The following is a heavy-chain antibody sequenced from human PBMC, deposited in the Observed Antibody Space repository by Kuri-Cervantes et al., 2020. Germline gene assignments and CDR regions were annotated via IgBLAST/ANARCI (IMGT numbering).Heavy chain of an antibody. D-gene: IGHD3-16*01. V-gene: IGHV1-46*01. CDR1: GYTFTSYC. Sequence: ASVKVSCKASGYTFTSYCMHWVRQAPGQGLEWMGIINPSSGSTSYAQKFQGRVTMTRDTSTSAVYMELSSLRYEDTAVYYCARVGYAFDIWGQGTMVTVSS. J-gene: IGHJ3*02. CDR3: ARVGYAFDI. CDR2: INPSSGST.